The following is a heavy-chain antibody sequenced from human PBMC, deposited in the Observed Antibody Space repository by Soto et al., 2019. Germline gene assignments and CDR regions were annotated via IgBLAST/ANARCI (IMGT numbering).Heavy chain of an antibody. J-gene: IGHJ6*02. CDR2: ISGASGTI. CDR1: GFTFRNYN. V-gene: IGHV3-48*01. CDR3: ARDCGHGYGMAV. Sequence: GSLRLSCAASGFTFRNYNMNWVRQAPGKGLEWLSYISGASGTIYYADSMQGRFTISRDNAKNSLYLQMNSLRAEDTAMYYCARDCGHGYGMAVWSRGTTVTVSS.